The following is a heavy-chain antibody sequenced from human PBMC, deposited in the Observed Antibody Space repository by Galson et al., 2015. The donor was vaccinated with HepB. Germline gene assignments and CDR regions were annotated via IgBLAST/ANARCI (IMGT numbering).Heavy chain of an antibody. J-gene: IGHJ4*02. Sequence: SLRLSCAASGFTFSNYAMSWVRQAPGKGLEWVSAFRISGGSTHYADSAKGRFTISRDDSKNSVYLQMNSLRTEDTAIYYCVPEPYGRGSDYWGQGTLVTVSS. CDR1: GFTFSNYA. D-gene: IGHD4-17*01. CDR2: FRISGGST. CDR3: VPEPYGRGSDY. V-gene: IGHV3-23*01.